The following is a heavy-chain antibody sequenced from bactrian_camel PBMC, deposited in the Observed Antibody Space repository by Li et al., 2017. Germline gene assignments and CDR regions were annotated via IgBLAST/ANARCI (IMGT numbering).Heavy chain of an antibody. D-gene: IGHD3*01. J-gene: IGHJ6*01. CDR3: AVNPYGPRCDLVEEGQLFGF. CDR1: ETIYDGNC. CDR2: IRTDNGRT. V-gene: IGHV3S53*01. Sequence: HVQLVESGGGSVQAGGSLKLSCVASETIYDGNCMGWFRQAPGKEREGVATIRTDNGRTTYADSVKGRLTISRDNAKHTLDLQMTNLKPEDSATYYCAVNPYGPRCDLVEEGQLFGFWGQGTQVTVS.